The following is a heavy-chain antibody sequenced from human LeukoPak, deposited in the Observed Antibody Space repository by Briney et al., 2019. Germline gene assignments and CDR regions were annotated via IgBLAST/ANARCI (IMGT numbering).Heavy chain of an antibody. D-gene: IGHD3-10*01. Sequence: SETLSLTCTVSGGSISSYYWSWIRQPAGKGLEWIGRIYTSGSTNYNPSLKSRVTMSVDTSKNQFSLKLSSVTAADTAVYYCAREGVLLWFGELLFAGMDVWGQGTTVTVSS. J-gene: IGHJ6*02. CDR1: GGSISSYY. CDR3: AREGVLLWFGELLFAGMDV. CDR2: IYTSGST. V-gene: IGHV4-4*07.